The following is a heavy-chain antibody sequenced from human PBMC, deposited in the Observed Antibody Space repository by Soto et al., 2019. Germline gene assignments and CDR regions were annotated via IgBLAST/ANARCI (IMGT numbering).Heavy chain of an antibody. D-gene: IGHD2-2*02. CDR2: INHSGST. CDR1: GGSFSGYY. CDR3: ARGGYCSSTSCYTSWFDP. V-gene: IGHV4-34*01. Sequence: SETLSLTCAVYGGSFSGYYWIWMRQPPGKGLEWIGEINHSGSTNYNPSLKSRVTISVDTSKNQFSPKLSSVTAADTAVYYCARGGYCSSTSCYTSWFDPWGQGTLVTVSS. J-gene: IGHJ5*02.